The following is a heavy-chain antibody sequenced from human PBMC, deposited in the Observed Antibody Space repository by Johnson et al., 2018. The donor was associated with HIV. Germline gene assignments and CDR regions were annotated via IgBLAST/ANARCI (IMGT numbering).Heavy chain of an antibody. V-gene: IGHV3-13*01. CDR1: GFTFSNYD. D-gene: IGHD3-10*01. CDR2: IGTAGDT. J-gene: IGHJ3*02. CDR3: ARDPDPFREYHGDAFDI. Sequence: VQLVESGGGLVQPGGSLRLSCAASGFTFSNYDLHWVRQATGKGLEWVSTIGTAGDTYYPSSVKGRFTISRDSSKDTLYVQMNSLRGEDTAVYYCARDPDPFREYHGDAFDIWGQGTVVTVSS.